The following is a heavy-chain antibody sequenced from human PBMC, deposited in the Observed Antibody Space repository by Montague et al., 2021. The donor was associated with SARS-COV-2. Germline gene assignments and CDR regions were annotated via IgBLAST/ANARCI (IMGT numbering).Heavy chain of an antibody. CDR2: INRGRGPT. V-gene: IGHV3-23*03. CDR3: VKDSVNY. J-gene: IGHJ4*02. Sequence: SLRLSCAVSGFTFSDYTMSWVRQAPGKGLEWVAGINRGRGPTYFAASVKGRFTIFRDNSKNTLYLQMNSLRSEDSAIYYCVKDSVNYWGQGTLSPSPQ. CDR1: GFTFSDYT. D-gene: IGHD4-17*01.